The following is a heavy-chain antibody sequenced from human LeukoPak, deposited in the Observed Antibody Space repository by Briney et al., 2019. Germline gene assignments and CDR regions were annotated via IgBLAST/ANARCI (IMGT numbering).Heavy chain of an antibody. CDR3: ARGHHGLDV. J-gene: IGHJ6*02. V-gene: IGHV3-11*01. Sequence: PGGSLRLSCVGSGFTFSDHYVSWIRQAPGKGLEWVSYISGSGSEIYYGDSVKGRFTISRDNAKNSVYLQMNSLRAEDTAVYFCARGHHGLDVWGQGTTVIVSS. CDR2: ISGSGSEI. CDR1: GFTFSDHY.